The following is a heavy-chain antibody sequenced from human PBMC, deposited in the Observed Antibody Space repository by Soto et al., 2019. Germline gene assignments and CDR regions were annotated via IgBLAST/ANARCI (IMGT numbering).Heavy chain of an antibody. CDR1: GYTFTSYA. J-gene: IGHJ4*02. D-gene: IGHD6-19*01. CDR2: INAGNGNT. Sequence: QVQLVQSGAEVKKPGASVKVSCKASGYTFTSYAMHWVRQAPGQRLEWMGWINAGNGNTKYSQKLQGRVTITRDTSASTAFMELSSLRSEDSAVYYCARWRSSANWGPGTLVTLSS. V-gene: IGHV1-3*01. CDR3: ARWRSSAN.